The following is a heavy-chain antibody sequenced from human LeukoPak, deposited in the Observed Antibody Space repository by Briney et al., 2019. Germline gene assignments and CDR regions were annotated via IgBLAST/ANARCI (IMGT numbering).Heavy chain of an antibody. V-gene: IGHV4-4*07. CDR1: GGSVTSYY. CDR2: IYNTGST. Sequence: SETLSLTCTVSGGSVTSYYWNWIRQPAGKGLEWVGRIYNTGSTWYNPSLKSRVSMSIDTSRNQFSLKLHSVTAADAAVYYCARDIGNYYDYIYHYYYDYWGQGSLVTVSS. D-gene: IGHD3-22*01. J-gene: IGHJ4*02. CDR3: ARDIGNYYDYIYHYYYDY.